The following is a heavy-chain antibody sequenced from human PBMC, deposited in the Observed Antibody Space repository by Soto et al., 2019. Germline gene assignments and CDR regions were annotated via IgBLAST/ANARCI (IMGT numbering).Heavy chain of an antibody. J-gene: IGHJ4*02. CDR2: INPIFYTP. CDR1: GGSFSSYA. V-gene: IGHV1-69*01. D-gene: IGHD2-15*01. Sequence: QVQLVQSGAEVQRPGSSVKVSCKASGGSFSSYAISWVRQAPGQGLEWMGGINPIFYTPHYAQKFLGRVTITEDESTATAYLELTGLTSDDTAVYFCAREGSHFDFCCQGTLVTVSS. CDR3: AREGSHFDF.